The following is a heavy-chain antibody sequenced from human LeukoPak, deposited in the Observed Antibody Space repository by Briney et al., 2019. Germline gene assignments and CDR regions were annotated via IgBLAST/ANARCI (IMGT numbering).Heavy chain of an antibody. Sequence: ASVKVSCKASGYTFTGYYMHWVRQAPGQGLEWMGWINPNSGGTNFAQKLQGRVTITRGTSISTAYMEMSRLKSDDTAVYYCARYSGERRGYVTSYYFAYWGQGTLVTVSS. CDR1: GYTFTGYY. J-gene: IGHJ4*02. D-gene: IGHD5-12*01. CDR2: INPNSGGT. CDR3: ARYSGERRGYVTSYYFAY. V-gene: IGHV1-2*02.